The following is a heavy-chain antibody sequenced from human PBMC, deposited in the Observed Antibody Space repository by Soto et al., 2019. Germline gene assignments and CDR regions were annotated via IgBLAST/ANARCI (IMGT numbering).Heavy chain of an antibody. D-gene: IGHD2-21*01. CDR3: ARWEAGVIVGWDY. CDR1: GFTFSDYG. V-gene: IGHV3-23*01. J-gene: IGHJ4*02. CDR2: ISDSGSNS. Sequence: EVQLLESGGGLVQPGGSLRLSCVASGFTFSDYGMSWARQAPGKGLEWVSGISDSGSNSYYADSVKGRFTISRDNSKNTVHLQMNSLRAEDTAVYYCARWEAGVIVGWDYWGQGTLVTVSS.